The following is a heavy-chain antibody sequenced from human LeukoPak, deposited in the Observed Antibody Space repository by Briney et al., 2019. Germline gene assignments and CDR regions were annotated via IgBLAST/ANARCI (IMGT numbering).Heavy chain of an antibody. D-gene: IGHD6-6*01. CDR3: ARLWALGQLGHQFDY. CDR1: GGSISSSSYY. J-gene: IGHJ4*02. Sequence: SETLSLTCTVSGGSISSSSYYWGWIRQPPGKGLEWIGSTYYSGSTYYNPSLKSRVTISVDTSKNQFSLKLSSVTATDTAVYYCARLWALGQLGHQFDYWGQGTLVTVSS. CDR2: TYYSGST. V-gene: IGHV4-39*01.